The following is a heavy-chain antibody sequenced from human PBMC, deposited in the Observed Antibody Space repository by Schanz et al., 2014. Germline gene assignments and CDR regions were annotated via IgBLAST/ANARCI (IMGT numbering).Heavy chain of an antibody. CDR1: GFTVNTNY. CDR2: MYINSGST. CDR3: ARDGGRDGYNLAFDV. Sequence: EVQLAESGGSLVKPGGSLRLSCAVSGFTVNTNYMSWVRQAPGKGLEWISSMYINSGSTQYADSVKGRFIISRDSSKNTLFLQMNSLRAEDTTVYFCARDGGRDGYNLAFDVWGQGTLVTVSS. V-gene: IGHV3-53*01. J-gene: IGHJ3*01. D-gene: IGHD5-12*01.